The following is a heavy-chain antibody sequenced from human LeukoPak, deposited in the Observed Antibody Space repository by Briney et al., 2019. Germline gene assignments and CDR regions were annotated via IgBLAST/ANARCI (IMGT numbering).Heavy chain of an antibody. V-gene: IGHV3-7*01. CDR3: MAESSAPWEGY. D-gene: IGHD1-26*01. J-gene: IGHJ4*02. Sequence: GGSLRLSCAASGFTFIRRWMDWVRQVPGKGLEWVANINEDGSVKNYGDSVRGRFTVSRDNAQNSLYLQMNSLRAEDTAVYYCMAESSAPWEGYWGQGALVTVSS. CDR1: GFTFIRRW. CDR2: INEDGSVK.